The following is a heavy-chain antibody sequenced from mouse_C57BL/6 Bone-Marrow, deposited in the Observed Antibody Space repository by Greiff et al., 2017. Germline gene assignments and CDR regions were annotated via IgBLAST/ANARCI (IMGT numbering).Heavy chain of an antibody. CDR1: GYTFTGYW. Sequence: QVQLQQSGAELMKPGASVKLSCKATGYTFTGYWIEWVKQRPGHGLEWIGEILPGSGSTNYNEKFKGKATFTADTSSNTAYMQLSSLTTEDSAIYYCARKTHLLLRPYWYFDVWGTGTTVTVSS. CDR2: ILPGSGST. D-gene: IGHD1-1*01. CDR3: ARKTHLLLRPYWYFDV. V-gene: IGHV1-9*01. J-gene: IGHJ1*03.